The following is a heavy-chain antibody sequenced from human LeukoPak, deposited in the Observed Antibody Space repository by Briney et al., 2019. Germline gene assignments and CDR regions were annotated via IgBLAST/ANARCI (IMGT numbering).Heavy chain of an antibody. CDR2: ISSSSSYI. V-gene: IGHV3-21*01. D-gene: IGHD6-6*01. J-gene: IGHJ4*02. CDR3: ASSVSSSDY. Sequence: GGSLRLSCAASGFTVSSIYMNWVRQAPGKGLEWVSSISSSSSYIYYADSVKGRFTISRDNAKNSLYLQMNSLRAEDTAVYYCASSVSSSDYWGQGTLVTVSS. CDR1: GFTVSSIY.